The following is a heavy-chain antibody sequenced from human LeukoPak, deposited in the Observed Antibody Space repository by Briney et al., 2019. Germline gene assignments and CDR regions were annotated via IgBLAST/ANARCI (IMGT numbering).Heavy chain of an antibody. V-gene: IGHV3-49*04. CDR2: IRSKAYGGTT. J-gene: IGHJ6*03. CDR3: TRGRGIAARPGYYYYYMDV. D-gene: IGHD6-6*01. CDR1: GFTFGDYA. Sequence: GGSLRLSCTASGFTFGDYAMSWVRQAPGKGLEWVGFIRSKAYGGTTEYAASVKGRFTISRDDSKSIAYLQMNSLKTEDTAVYYCTRGRGIAARPGYYYYYMDVWGKGTTVTVSS.